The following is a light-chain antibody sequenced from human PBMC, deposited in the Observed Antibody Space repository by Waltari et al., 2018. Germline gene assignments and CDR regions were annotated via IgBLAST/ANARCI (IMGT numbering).Light chain of an antibody. Sequence: QSALTQPRSVSGSPGQSVTISCTGTSSDVRGYDYVYWYQHHPGKAPKLMICDVTKRPSGVPDRFSGSKSGNAASLTISGLQAEDEADYYCCSYAGSYTHVVFGGGTKLTVL. V-gene: IGLV2-11*01. J-gene: IGLJ2*01. CDR3: CSYAGSYTHVV. CDR2: DVT. CDR1: SSDVRGYDY.